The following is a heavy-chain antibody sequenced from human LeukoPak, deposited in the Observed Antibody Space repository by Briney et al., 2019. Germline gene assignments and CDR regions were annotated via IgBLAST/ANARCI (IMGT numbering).Heavy chain of an antibody. CDR2: ISGSGGST. CDR3: ARAIFSSSWSPSGARRYYYYYYGMDV. V-gene: IGHV3-23*01. D-gene: IGHD6-13*01. CDR1: GFTFSTYA. Sequence: GGSLRLSCAASGFTFSTYAMSWVRQAPGKGLEWVSSISGSGGSTFYADSVKGRFTISRDNSKNTLYLQMNSLRAEDTAVYYCARAIFSSSWSPSGARRYYYYYYGMDVWGQGTTVTVSS. J-gene: IGHJ6*02.